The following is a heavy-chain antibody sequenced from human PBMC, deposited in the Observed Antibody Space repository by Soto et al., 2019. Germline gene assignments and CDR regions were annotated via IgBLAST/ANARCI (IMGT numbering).Heavy chain of an antibody. CDR1: VFTFSIYW. J-gene: IGHJ5*02. CDR2: IKQDGSEK. V-gene: IGHV3-7*01. Sequence: LRLSCAASVFTFSIYWMSCVRQAPGKGLEWVANIKQDGSEKYYVDSVKGRFTISRDNAKNSLYLQMNSLRAEDTAVYYCARDRSGYYFWFDPWGQGTLVTVSS. CDR3: ARDRSGYYFWFDP. D-gene: IGHD3-22*01.